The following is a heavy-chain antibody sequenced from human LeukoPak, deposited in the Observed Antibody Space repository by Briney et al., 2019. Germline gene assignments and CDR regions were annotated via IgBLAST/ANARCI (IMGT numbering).Heavy chain of an antibody. CDR3: ARTKGRIAVAGTNFDY. Sequence: GASVKVSCKASGYTFTGYYMHWVRQAPGQGLEWMGRINPNSGGTNYAQKFRGRVTMTRDTSISTAYMELSRLRSDDTAVYYCARTKGRIAVAGTNFDYWGQGTLVTVSS. J-gene: IGHJ4*02. V-gene: IGHV1-2*06. CDR1: GYTFTGYY. CDR2: INPNSGGT. D-gene: IGHD6-19*01.